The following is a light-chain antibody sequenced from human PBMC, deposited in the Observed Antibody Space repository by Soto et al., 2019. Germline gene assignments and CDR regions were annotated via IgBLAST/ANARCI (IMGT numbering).Light chain of an antibody. CDR3: QQSNDWPRT. Sequence: EIVLTQSPATLSLSPGDRATLSCRAIQGVSSNLAWYQQKPCQAPRLLIYGASTRATDIPARFSGSGYGTGFTLTISSLQSEDFAVYYCQQSNDWPRTFGQGTKVEIK. V-gene: IGKV3D-15*01. CDR1: QGVSSN. CDR2: GAS. J-gene: IGKJ1*01.